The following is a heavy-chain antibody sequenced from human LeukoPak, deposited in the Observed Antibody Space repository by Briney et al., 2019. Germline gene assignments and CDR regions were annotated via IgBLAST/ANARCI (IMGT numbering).Heavy chain of an antibody. CDR3: AREGYQMLSGAFYYYMEV. CDR1: GGSISSYY. V-gene: IGHV4-4*07. J-gene: IGHJ6*03. D-gene: IGHD6-13*01. CDR2: IYVSGTT. Sequence: SETLSLTCTVSGGSISSYYWSWIRQPAGKGLEWIGRIYVSGTTNYNPSLKSRVTMSVDPTNNQFSLKVNSVTAADTAVYYCAREGYQMLSGAFYYYMEVWGKGTTVTVSS.